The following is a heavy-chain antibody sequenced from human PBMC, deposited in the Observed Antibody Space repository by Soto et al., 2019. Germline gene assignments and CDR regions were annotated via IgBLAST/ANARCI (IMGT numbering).Heavy chain of an antibody. D-gene: IGHD2-2*01. J-gene: IGHJ5*02. CDR2: IIPIFGTA. CDR3: ARVVPGAEAWFGP. Sequence: SLKVSCKTSGGTFSSYAIIWVRQAPGQGLEWMGGIIPIFGTANYAQKFQGRATITTDTSTTTAYMELRSLRSDDTAVYYCARVVPGAEAWFGPCGQGTLVTVSS. CDR1: GGTFSSYA. V-gene: IGHV1-69*05.